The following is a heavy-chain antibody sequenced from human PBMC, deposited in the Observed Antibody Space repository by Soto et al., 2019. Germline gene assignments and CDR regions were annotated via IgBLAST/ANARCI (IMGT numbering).Heavy chain of an antibody. CDR3: VRDIDRGTAGH. J-gene: IGHJ4*02. V-gene: IGHV3-49*03. CDR2: IMSNKYGGTA. D-gene: IGHD3-10*01. CDR1: GFTFGDYA. Sequence: EVPLVESGGGLVQPGRSLRLSCTTSGFTFGDYAMSWFRQAPGKGPELLGHIMSNKYGGTADYAPSVKGRITISRDDSKSIAYQQMNSLKTEDTDVYYCVRDIDRGTAGHWGQGPLVSVSS.